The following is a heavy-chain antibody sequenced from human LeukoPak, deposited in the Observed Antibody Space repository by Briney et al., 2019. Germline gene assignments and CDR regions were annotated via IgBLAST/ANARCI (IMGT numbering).Heavy chain of an antibody. CDR2: MNPNSGNT. D-gene: IGHD1-26*01. V-gene: IGHV1-8*01. J-gene: IGHJ4*02. CDR1: GCTFTSYD. Sequence: ASVKVSCKASGCTFTSYDINWVRQATGQGLEWMGWMNPNSGNTGYAQKFQGRVTMTRNTSISTAYMELSSLRSEDTAVYYCASDLWEGAEFGYWGQGTLVTVSS. CDR3: ASDLWEGAEFGY.